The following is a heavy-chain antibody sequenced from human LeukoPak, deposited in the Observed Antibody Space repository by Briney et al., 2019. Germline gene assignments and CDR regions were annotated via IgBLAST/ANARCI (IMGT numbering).Heavy chain of an antibody. V-gene: IGHV1-46*01. CDR1: GYTFTSYY. J-gene: IGHJ6*02. Sequence: ASVKVSCKASGYTFTSYYMHWVRQAPGQGLEWMGIINPSGGSTSYAQKFQGRVTMTRDTSTSTVYMELSSLRSEDTAVYHCARMDSSGWPNPYGMDVWGQGTTVTVSS. D-gene: IGHD6-19*01. CDR2: INPSGGST. CDR3: ARMDSSGWPNPYGMDV.